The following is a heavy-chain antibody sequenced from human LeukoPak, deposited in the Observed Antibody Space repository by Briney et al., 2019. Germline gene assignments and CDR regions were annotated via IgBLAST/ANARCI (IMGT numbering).Heavy chain of an antibody. V-gene: IGHV3-7*01. D-gene: IGHD6-13*01. CDR3: ARGGYSSSWYLASDYYYYMDV. Sequence: GGSLRLSCAASGFTFSSYWMSWVRQAPGEGLEWVATIKQDGSEKYYVYSVKGRFTISRDNAKNSLYLQMNSLRAEDTAVYYCARGGYSSSWYLASDYYYYMDVWGKGTTVTVS. CDR2: IKQDGSEK. J-gene: IGHJ6*03. CDR1: GFTFSSYW.